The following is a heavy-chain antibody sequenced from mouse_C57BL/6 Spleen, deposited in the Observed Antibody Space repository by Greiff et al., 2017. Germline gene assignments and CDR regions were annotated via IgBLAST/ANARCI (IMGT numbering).Heavy chain of an antibody. V-gene: IGHV1-52*01. Sequence: VQLQESGAELVRPGSSVKLSCKASGYTFTSYWMHWVKQRPIQGLEWIGNIDPSDSETHYNQKFKDKATLTVDKSSSTAYLQLRSLTSEDAAVYYCARGDLLWLRREGYYFDYGGQGTTLTVSS. J-gene: IGHJ2*01. CDR2: IDPSDSET. D-gene: IGHD2-2*01. CDR1: GYTFTSYW. CDR3: ARGDLLWLRREGYYFDY.